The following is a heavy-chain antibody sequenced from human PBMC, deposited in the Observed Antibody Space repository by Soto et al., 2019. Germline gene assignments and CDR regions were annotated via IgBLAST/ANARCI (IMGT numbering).Heavy chain of an antibody. CDR1: GYTFTSYG. CDR2: INPNSGGT. V-gene: IGHV1-2*04. J-gene: IGHJ5*02. D-gene: IGHD6-13*01. CDR3: AREVRQQPDNNWFDP. Sequence: GASVKVSCKASGYTFTSYGISWVRQAPGQGLEWMGWINPNSGGTNYAQKFQGWVTMTRDTSISTAYMELSRLRSDDTAVYYCAREVRQQPDNNWFDPWGQGTLVTVSS.